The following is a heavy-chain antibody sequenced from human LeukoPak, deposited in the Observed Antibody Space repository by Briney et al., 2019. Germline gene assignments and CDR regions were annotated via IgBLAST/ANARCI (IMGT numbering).Heavy chain of an antibody. CDR3: ARYGDFGSSWYSAFDI. J-gene: IGHJ3*02. Sequence: GGSLRLSCAASGFTFSNYDMHWVRQATGKGLEWVSGIGTAGDIYYPGSVKGRFTISRENAKNSLYLQMDSLRSEDTAVYYCARYGDFGSSWYSAFDIWGQGTMVTVSS. CDR1: GFTFSNYD. D-gene: IGHD6-13*01. CDR2: IGTAGDI. V-gene: IGHV3-13*01.